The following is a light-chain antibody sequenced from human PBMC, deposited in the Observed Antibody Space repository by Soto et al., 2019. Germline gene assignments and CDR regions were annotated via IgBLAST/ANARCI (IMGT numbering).Light chain of an antibody. Sequence: SYELTQPLSVSVALGQTARITCGGNNIGSKNVHWYQQQPGQAPVLVIYRDSNRPSGIPERFSGSNSGNTATLTISRAQAGDEADYYCQVWESSTVVFGGGTKLTVL. V-gene: IGLV3-9*01. J-gene: IGLJ2*01. CDR3: QVWESSTVV. CDR2: RDS. CDR1: NIGSKN.